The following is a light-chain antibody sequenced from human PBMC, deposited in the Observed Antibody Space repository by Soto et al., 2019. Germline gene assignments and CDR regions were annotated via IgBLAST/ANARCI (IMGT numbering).Light chain of an antibody. V-gene: IGKV1-13*02. CDR3: QQFDSYPLT. CDR1: QGISSA. Sequence: AIQVTQSPSSLSASVGDRVTITCRASQGISSALVWYQQKPGKAPKLLIYDASSLESGVPSRFSGSGYGTDFSLAISSLQPEDFATYYCQQFDSYPLTFGGGTKVEIK. CDR2: DAS. J-gene: IGKJ4*01.